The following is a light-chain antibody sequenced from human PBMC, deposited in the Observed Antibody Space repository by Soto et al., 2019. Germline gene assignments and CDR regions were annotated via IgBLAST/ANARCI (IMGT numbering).Light chain of an antibody. CDR1: SSDVGNYNL. V-gene: IGLV2-23*02. CDR3: CSYAGRGV. CDR2: EVS. J-gene: IGLJ1*01. Sequence: QSVLTQPASVSWSPGQSITISCTGTSSDVGNYNLVSWYQQHPSKAPKLMIYEVSKRPSGVFYRFSCSKSGNTASLTISGLQAEDEADYYCCSYAGRGVFGTGTKVTVL.